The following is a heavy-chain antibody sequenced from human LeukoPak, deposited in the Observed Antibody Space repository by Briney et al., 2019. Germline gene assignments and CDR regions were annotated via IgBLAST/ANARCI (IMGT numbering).Heavy chain of an antibody. V-gene: IGHV3-48*01. Sequence: GGSLRLSCAASGFTFSNACMNWVRQAPGKGLEWISYISSNGSTIYYAASVKGRFTISRDSAKNSLYLQMNGLRAEDTAIYYCARGPKTSFDYWGQGTLVTVSS. CDR2: ISSNGSTI. CDR1: GFTFSNAC. J-gene: IGHJ4*02. CDR3: ARGPKTSFDY.